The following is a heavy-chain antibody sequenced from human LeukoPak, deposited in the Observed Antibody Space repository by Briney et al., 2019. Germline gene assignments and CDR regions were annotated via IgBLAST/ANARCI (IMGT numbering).Heavy chain of an antibody. D-gene: IGHD1-26*01. Sequence: ASVTVSCKASGYTFASYAMHWVRQAPGQRLEWMGWINAGNGNTKYSQKFQGRVTITRDTSASTAYMELSSLRSEVTAVYYCARDHRESGSFDYWGQGTLVTVSS. CDR2: INAGNGNT. CDR1: GYTFASYA. J-gene: IGHJ4*02. V-gene: IGHV1-3*01. CDR3: ARDHRESGSFDY.